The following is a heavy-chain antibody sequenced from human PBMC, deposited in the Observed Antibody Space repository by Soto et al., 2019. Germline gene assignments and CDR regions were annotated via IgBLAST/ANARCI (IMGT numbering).Heavy chain of an antibody. V-gene: IGHV1-69*02. Sequence: QVQLVQSGAEVKKPGSSVKVSCKASGGTFSSYTISWVRQAPGQGLEWMGRIIPILGIANYAQKFQGRVTXTXDXXTSTAYMELSSLRSEDTAVYYCASHIAAAGYGMDVWGQGTTVTVSS. CDR3: ASHIAAAGYGMDV. CDR2: IIPILGIA. CDR1: GGTFSSYT. J-gene: IGHJ6*02. D-gene: IGHD6-13*01.